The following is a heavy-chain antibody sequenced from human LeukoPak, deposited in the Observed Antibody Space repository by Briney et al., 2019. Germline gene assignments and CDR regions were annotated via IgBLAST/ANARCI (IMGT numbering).Heavy chain of an antibody. J-gene: IGHJ4*02. V-gene: IGHV4-39*01. CDR1: GGSISSYY. CDR2: IHYTGNT. CDR3: ARSGSNFLVDY. D-gene: IGHD3-3*01. Sequence: SETLSLTCTVSGGSISSYYWGWIRQPTGKGLECIGTIHYTGNTYYNPSLKSRVTISVDTSRNQFSLKLNSVTAADTAIYYCARSGSNFLVDYWGQGTLVTVSS.